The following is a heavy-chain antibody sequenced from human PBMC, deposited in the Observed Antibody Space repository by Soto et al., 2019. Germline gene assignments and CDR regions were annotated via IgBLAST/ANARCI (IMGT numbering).Heavy chain of an antibody. CDR2: IYYSGST. J-gene: IGHJ3*02. CDR1: GGSISRYY. CDR3: ARRYGYAFDI. Sequence: QVQLQESGPGLVKRSETLSLTCTVSGGSISRYYWSWIWQPPGKGLEWIGYIYYSGSTNYNPSLKSRVTISVDTSKNQFSLKLSSVTAADTSVYYCARRYGYAFDIWGQGTMVIVSS. D-gene: IGHD4-17*01. V-gene: IGHV4-59*01.